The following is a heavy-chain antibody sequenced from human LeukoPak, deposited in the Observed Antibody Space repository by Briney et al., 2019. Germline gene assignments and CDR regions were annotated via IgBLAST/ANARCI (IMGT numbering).Heavy chain of an antibody. V-gene: IGHV3-48*03. D-gene: IGHD3-22*01. Sequence: GGSLRLSCAASGFTFSSYEMNWVRQAPGKGLEWVSYISSSGSTIYYADSVKGRFTISRDNAKNSLYLQMNSLRAEDTAVYYCARDQPRYYDSSGYYYDLFAFDYWGQGTLVIVSS. J-gene: IGHJ4*02. CDR3: ARDQPRYYDSSGYYYDLFAFDY. CDR2: ISSSGSTI. CDR1: GFTFSSYE.